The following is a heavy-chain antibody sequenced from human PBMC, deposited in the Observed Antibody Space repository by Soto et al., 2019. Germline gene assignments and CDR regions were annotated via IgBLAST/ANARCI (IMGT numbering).Heavy chain of an antibody. D-gene: IGHD3-10*01. CDR1: GYSFTSYW. J-gene: IGHJ6*02. V-gene: IGHV5-10-1*01. CDR2: IDPSDSYT. CDR3: ARPKSPITMVRGRLYYYYGIDV. Sequence: GESLKISCKGSGYSFTSYWISWVRQMPGKGLEWMGRIDPSDSYTNYSPSFQGHVTISADKSISTAYLQWSSLKASDTAMYYCARPKSPITMVRGRLYYYYGIDVWGQGTTVTVSS.